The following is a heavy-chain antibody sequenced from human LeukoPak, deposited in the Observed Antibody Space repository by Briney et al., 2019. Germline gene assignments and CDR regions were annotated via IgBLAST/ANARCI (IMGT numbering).Heavy chain of an antibody. J-gene: IGHJ3*02. V-gene: IGHV3-33*03. D-gene: IGHD5-18*01. CDR2: IYYDGNQK. CDR1: GFKFKTYG. CDR3: AKGRQQWWTFDVLDI. Sequence: HSGGSLRLSCAASGFKFKTYGMHWVRQAPGEGLEWVAVIYYDGNQKYYGDSVKGRFTVSRDVSENMLYLQMSSLRADDTAVYYCAKGRQQWWTFDVLDIWSQGTVVTVSS.